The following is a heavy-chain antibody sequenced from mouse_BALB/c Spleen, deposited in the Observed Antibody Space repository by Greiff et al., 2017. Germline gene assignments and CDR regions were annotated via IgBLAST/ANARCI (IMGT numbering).Heavy chain of an antibody. CDR1: GFTFSSYA. V-gene: IGHV5-6-5*01. D-gene: IGHD2-4*01. J-gene: IGHJ3*01. Sequence: EVKLMESGGGLVKPGGSLKLSCAASGFTFSSYAMSWVRQTPEKRLEWVASISSGGSTYYPDSVKGRFTISRDNARNILYLQMSSLRSEDTAMYYCARNYELPWFAYWGQGTLVTVSA. CDR2: ISSGGST. CDR3: ARNYELPWFAY.